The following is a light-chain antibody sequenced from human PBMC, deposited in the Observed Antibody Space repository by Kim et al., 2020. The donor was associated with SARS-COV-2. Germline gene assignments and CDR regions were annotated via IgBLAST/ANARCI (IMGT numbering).Light chain of an antibody. V-gene: IGLV3-1*01. CDR3: QAWASSTVV. CDR1: QLGDKY. Sequence: SYELTQPPSVSVSPGQTASITCPGDQLGDKYACWYQQKPGQSPVLVIYQDSKRPSGIPERFSGSNSGNTATLTISGTQAMDEADYFCQAWASSTVVFGGG. CDR2: QDS. J-gene: IGLJ2*01.